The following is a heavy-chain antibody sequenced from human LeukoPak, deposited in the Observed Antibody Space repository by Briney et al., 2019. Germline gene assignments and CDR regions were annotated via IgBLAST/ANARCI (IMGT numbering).Heavy chain of an antibody. V-gene: IGHV1-8*01. Sequence: GSVRVSCTASGYTFTSYEMNWVRQAPGQGLEWVGWMNANSGNTGYAQTFQGRVTITRDTSKSTAYMELSSLRAEDTAVYYCARAIFGVVIPWGQGTLVTVSS. CDR3: ARAIFGVVIP. CDR1: GYTFTSYE. J-gene: IGHJ5*02. CDR2: MNANSGNT. D-gene: IGHD3-3*02.